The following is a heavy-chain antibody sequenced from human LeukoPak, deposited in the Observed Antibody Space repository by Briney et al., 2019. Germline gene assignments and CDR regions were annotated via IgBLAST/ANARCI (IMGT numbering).Heavy chain of an antibody. CDR1: GGTFISYA. CDR2: INPSGGST. Sequence: ASVKVSCKASGGTFISYAISWVRQAPGQGLEWMGIINPSGGSTSYAQKFQGRVTMTRDMSTSTDYMELSSLRSEDTAVYYCARGNSVEDTAWWFDPWGQGTLVTVSS. D-gene: IGHD4-23*01. CDR3: ARGNSVEDTAWWFDP. J-gene: IGHJ5*02. V-gene: IGHV1-46*01.